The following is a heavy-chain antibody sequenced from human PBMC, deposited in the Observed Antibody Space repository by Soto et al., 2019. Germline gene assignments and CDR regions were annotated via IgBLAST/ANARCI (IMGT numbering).Heavy chain of an antibody. CDR1: GGSNTKDGYY. J-gene: IGHJ4*02. CDR3: ARATPAGSADF. D-gene: IGHD2-2*01. V-gene: IGHV4-31*03. Sequence: PSATLSLTCTVSGGSNTKDGYYWSWIRQHPGKGLEWIAYISYSGSSYSNPSLKSRVTISADTSKNQFSLRLTSVTAADTAVYFCARATPAGSADFWGQGTLVTVSS. CDR2: ISYSGSS.